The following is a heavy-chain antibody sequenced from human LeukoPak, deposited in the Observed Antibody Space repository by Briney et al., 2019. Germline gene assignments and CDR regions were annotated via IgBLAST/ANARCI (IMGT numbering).Heavy chain of an antibody. Sequence: GGSLRLSCAASXFTFSRYAIHWVRQAPGKGLEWVAVIAYDGSDMYYADSVKGRFTISRDNSKNTLYLQMNSLRAEDTAVYYCARDGFCSRASCFDYWGQGTLVTVSS. CDR1: XFTFSRYA. D-gene: IGHD2-2*01. V-gene: IGHV3-30-3*01. J-gene: IGHJ4*02. CDR3: ARDGFCSRASCFDY. CDR2: IAYDGSDM.